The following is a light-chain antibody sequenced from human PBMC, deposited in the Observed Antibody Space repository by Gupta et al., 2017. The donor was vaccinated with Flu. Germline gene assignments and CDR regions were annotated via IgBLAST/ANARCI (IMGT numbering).Light chain of an antibody. J-gene: IGKJ1*01. Sequence: SSLSASVGDRVTITCRASQSISNYLNWYQKKPGEAPKLLVYRASSLQSGVPSRFSGSGYGTDFTLTISSRQPEDCASYFCRQSDGKPLLTFGHGTKVDIK. CDR3: RQSDGKPLLT. V-gene: IGKV1-39*01. CDR1: QSISNY. CDR2: RAS.